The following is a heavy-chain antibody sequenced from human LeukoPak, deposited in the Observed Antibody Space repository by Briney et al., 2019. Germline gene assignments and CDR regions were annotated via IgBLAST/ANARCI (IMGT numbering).Heavy chain of an antibody. Sequence: PGGSLRLSCAASGFTFSSYAMHWVRQAPGKGLEWVAVISYDGSNKYYADSVKGRFTISRDNSKNTLYLQMNRLRADDTAVIYCVRDQGQWLVNYNFDYWGQGTLVTVSS. D-gene: IGHD6-19*01. CDR3: VRDQGQWLVNYNFDY. V-gene: IGHV3-30-3*01. CDR1: GFTFSSYA. J-gene: IGHJ4*02. CDR2: ISYDGSNK.